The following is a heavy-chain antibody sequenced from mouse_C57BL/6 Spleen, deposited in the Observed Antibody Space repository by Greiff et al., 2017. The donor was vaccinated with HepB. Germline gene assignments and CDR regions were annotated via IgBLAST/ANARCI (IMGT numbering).Heavy chain of an antibody. J-gene: IGHJ4*01. Sequence: VQLQESGPGLVKPSQSLSLTCSVTGYSITSGYYWNWIRQFPGNKLEWMGYISYDGSNNYNPSLKNRISITRDTSKNQFFLKLNSVTTEDTATYYCARDLGRNYAMDYWGQGTSVTVSS. CDR3: ARDLGRNYAMDY. CDR2: ISYDGSN. V-gene: IGHV3-6*01. D-gene: IGHD4-1*01. CDR1: GYSITSGYY.